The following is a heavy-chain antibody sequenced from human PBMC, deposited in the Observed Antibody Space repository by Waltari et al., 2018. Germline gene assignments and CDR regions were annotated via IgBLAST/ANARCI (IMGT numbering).Heavy chain of an antibody. CDR1: GGSISSGSYY. Sequence: QVQLQESGPGLVKPSQTLSLTCTVSGGSISSGSYYWSWIRQPAGKGLEWIGYIDTSGGTNYNPSLKSGVTISVDTSKNQFSLKLSSVTAADTAVYYCARDFSGSYSNWFDPWGQGTLVTVSS. D-gene: IGHD3-10*01. V-gene: IGHV4-61*09. CDR3: ARDFSGSYSNWFDP. CDR2: IDTSGGT. J-gene: IGHJ5*02.